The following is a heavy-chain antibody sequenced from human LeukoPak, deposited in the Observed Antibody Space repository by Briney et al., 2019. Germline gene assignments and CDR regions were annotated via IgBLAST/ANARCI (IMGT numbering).Heavy chain of an antibody. CDR3: ARADTAMVPPYYYYYGMDV. D-gene: IGHD5-18*01. CDR2: IIPIFGTA. Sequence: SVKVSCKASGGTFSSYAISWVRQAPGQGLEWMGGIIPIFGTANYAQKFQGRVTITADESTSTAYMELSSLRSKDTAVYYCARADTAMVPPYYYYYGMDVWGKGTTVTVSS. CDR1: GGTFSSYA. V-gene: IGHV1-69*13. J-gene: IGHJ6*04.